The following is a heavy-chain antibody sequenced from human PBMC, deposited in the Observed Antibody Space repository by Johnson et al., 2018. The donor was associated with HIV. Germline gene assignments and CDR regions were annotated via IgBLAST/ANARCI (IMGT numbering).Heavy chain of an antibody. Sequence: VQLVESGGGVVQPGGSLRLSCAASGFTFSSYGMHWVRQAPGRGLEWVSGINWNGGSTGYADSVKGRFTISRDNAQNTLYLQMNSLRAEDTAVYYCARERIGYSSSGDAFDIWGQGTMVTVSS. D-gene: IGHD6-13*01. J-gene: IGHJ3*02. CDR2: INWNGGST. V-gene: IGHV3-NL1*01. CDR3: ARERIGYSSSGDAFDI. CDR1: GFTFSSYG.